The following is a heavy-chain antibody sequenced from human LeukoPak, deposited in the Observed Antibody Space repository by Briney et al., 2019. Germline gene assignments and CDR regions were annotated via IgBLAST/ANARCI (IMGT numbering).Heavy chain of an antibody. CDR1: GYTFTSYG. CDR3: AGGLAAPYYYYYMDV. V-gene: IGHV1-2*02. D-gene: IGHD2-15*01. CDR2: INPNSGGT. Sequence: ASVKVSCKASGYTFTSYGISWVRQAPGQGLEWMGWINPNSGGTNYAQKFQGRVTMTRDTSISTAYMELSRLRSDDTAVYYCAGGLAAPYYYYYMDVWGKGTTVTVSS. J-gene: IGHJ6*03.